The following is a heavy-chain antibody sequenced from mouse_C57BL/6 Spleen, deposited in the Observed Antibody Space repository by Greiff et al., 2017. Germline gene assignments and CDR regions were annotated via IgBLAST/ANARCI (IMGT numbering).Heavy chain of an antibody. V-gene: IGHV1-19*01. Sequence: EVQLQQSGPVLVKPGASVKMSCKASGYTFTDYYMNWVKQSHGKSLEWIGVINPYNGGTSYNQKFKGKATLTVDKSSSTAYMELNSLTSEDSAVYYCARSHYYGSSYNAMDYWGQGTSVTVSS. J-gene: IGHJ4*01. CDR2: INPYNGGT. D-gene: IGHD1-1*01. CDR3: ARSHYYGSSYNAMDY. CDR1: GYTFTDYY.